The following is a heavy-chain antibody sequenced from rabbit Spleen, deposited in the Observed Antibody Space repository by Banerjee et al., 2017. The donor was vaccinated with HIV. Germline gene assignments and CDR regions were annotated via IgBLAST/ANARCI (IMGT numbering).Heavy chain of an antibody. J-gene: IGHJ3*01. CDR3: ARDLANVIGWNFGL. CDR1: GFSLSYNYV. CDR2: INSKSGEN. Sequence: QSLEESGGGLVKPGGSLVLTCKASGFSLSYNYVICWVRQAPGKGLEWIACINSKSGENVYATWAKGRFTISKTSSTTVTLQMTSLTAADTATYFCARDLANVIGWNFGLWGQGTLVTVS. D-gene: IGHD1-1*01. V-gene: IGHV1S40*01.